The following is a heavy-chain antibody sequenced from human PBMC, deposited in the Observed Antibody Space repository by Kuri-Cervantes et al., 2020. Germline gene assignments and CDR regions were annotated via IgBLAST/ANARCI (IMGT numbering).Heavy chain of an antibody. Sequence: ASVKVSCKASGYTFTSYGISWVRQAPGQGLEWMGWISAYNGNTNYAQKLQGRVTMTTDTSTSTAYMELRSLRPDDTAVYYCARDPIGSGSYYEYYYYYYGMDVWGQGTTVTVSS. CDR3: ARDPIGSGSYYEYYYYYYGMDV. D-gene: IGHD3-10*01. J-gene: IGHJ6*02. CDR1: GYTFTSYG. CDR2: ISAYNGNT. V-gene: IGHV1-18*01.